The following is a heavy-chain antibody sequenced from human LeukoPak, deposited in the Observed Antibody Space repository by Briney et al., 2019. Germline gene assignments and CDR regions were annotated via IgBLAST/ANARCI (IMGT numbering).Heavy chain of an antibody. CDR1: GFTFSSYS. CDR2: ISSSSSTI. CDR3: AREFILRFLGTMDV. Sequence: GGSLRLSCAASGFTFSSYSMNWVRQAPGKGLEWVSYISSSSSTIYYADSVKGRFTISRDNAKNSLYLQMNSLRAEDTAVYYCAREFILRFLGTMDVWGKGTTVTVSS. D-gene: IGHD3-3*01. J-gene: IGHJ6*04. V-gene: IGHV3-48*01.